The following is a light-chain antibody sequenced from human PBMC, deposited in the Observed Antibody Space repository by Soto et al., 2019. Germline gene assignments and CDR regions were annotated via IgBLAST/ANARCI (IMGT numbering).Light chain of an antibody. J-gene: IGLJ1*01. CDR3: CSYAGSSSNYV. CDR1: SSNIGADYD. Sequence: QSVLTQPPSVSGAPGQRVTISCTGSSSNIGADYDVHWYQQHPGKAPKLMIYEGSKRPSGVSNRFSGSKSGNTASLTISGLQAEHEADSYCCSYAGSSSNYVFGTGTKVTVL. V-gene: IGLV2-23*01. CDR2: EGS.